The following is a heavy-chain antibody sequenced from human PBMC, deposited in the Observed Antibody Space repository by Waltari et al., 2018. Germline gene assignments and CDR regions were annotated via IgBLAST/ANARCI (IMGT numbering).Heavy chain of an antibody. CDR1: GGSFSGYY. V-gene: IGHV4-34*01. CDR2: INHSGST. J-gene: IGHJ6*02. CDR3: ARGRQDTAMGWAPYYYYGMDV. D-gene: IGHD5-18*01. Sequence: QVQLQQWGAGLLKPSETLSLTCAVYGGSFSGYYWSWIRQPPGKGLGWIGEINHSGSTNYNPSLKSRVTISVDTSKNQFSLKLSSVTAADTAVYYCARGRQDTAMGWAPYYYYGMDVWGQGTTVTVSS.